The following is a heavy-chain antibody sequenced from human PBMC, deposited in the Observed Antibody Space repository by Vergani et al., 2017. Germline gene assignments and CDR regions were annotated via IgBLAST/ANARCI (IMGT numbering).Heavy chain of an antibody. D-gene: IGHD2-15*01. Sequence: EVQLVESGGGLIQPGGSLRLSCAASGFTFDDYGMSWVRQAPGKGLEWVSGINWNGGSTGYADSVKGRFTISRDNAKNTLYLQMNSLRAEDTALYYCAKDISGGAFDIWGQGTMVTVSS. J-gene: IGHJ3*02. V-gene: IGHV3-20*04. CDR3: AKDISGGAFDI. CDR2: INWNGGST. CDR1: GFTFDDYG.